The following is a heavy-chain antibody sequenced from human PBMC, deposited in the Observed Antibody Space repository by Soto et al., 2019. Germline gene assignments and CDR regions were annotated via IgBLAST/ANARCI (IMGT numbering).Heavy chain of an antibody. CDR1: GGSIGSYY. J-gene: IGHJ3*01. D-gene: IGHD2-8*01. CDR3: ARAIPAPDAPADVFDL. CDR2: IYYSGSI. Sequence: SETLSLTCTVSGGSIGSYYWHWIRQSPGKRLEWIGYIYYSGSINYNPSLQSRVTMSVDTSKNQFSLKLTSVTAADTAMYYCARAIPAPDAPADVFDLWGQGTMVTVSS. V-gene: IGHV4-59*01.